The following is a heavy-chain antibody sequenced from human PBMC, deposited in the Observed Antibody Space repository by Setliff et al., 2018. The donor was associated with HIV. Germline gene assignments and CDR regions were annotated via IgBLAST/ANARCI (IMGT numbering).Heavy chain of an antibody. Sequence: SETLSLTCPVSGGSISSYYWSWIRQPAGKGLEWIGHIYISGSTNYNPSFNSRVTMSVDTSKNQFSLRLTSVTAADTALYHCERGRSSGWSKDWFDTWGQGILVTVSS. D-gene: IGHD6-19*01. CDR2: IYISGST. CDR1: GGSISSYY. CDR3: ERGRSSGWSKDWFDT. J-gene: IGHJ5*02. V-gene: IGHV4-4*07.